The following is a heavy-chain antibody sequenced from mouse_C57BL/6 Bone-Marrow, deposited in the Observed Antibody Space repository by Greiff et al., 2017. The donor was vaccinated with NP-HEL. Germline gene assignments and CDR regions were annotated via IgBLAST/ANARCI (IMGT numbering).Heavy chain of an antibody. V-gene: IGHV1-81*01. J-gene: IGHJ2*01. Sequence: QVQLKESGAELARPGASVKLSCKASGYTFTSYGISWVKQRTGQGLEWIGEIYPRSGNTYYNEKFKGKATLTADKSSSTAYMELRSLTSEDSAVYFCARDPPHYYGSIYNYWGQGTTLTVSS. CDR1: GYTFTSYG. D-gene: IGHD1-1*01. CDR2: IYPRSGNT. CDR3: ARDPPHYYGSIYNY.